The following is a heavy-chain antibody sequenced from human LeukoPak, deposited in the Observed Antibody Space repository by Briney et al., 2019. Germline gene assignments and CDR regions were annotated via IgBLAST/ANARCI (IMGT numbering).Heavy chain of an antibody. CDR3: ARGRYCSGGSCYGAYDY. CDR2: ISSSSSYI. V-gene: IGHV3-21*01. CDR1: GFTFSSYS. Sequence: GGSLRLSCAASGFTFSSYSMNWVRQAPGKGLEWVSSISSSSSYIYYADSVKGRFTISRDSAKNSLYLQMNSLRAEDTAVYYCARGRYCSGGSCYGAYDYWGQGTLVTVSS. D-gene: IGHD2-15*01. J-gene: IGHJ4*02.